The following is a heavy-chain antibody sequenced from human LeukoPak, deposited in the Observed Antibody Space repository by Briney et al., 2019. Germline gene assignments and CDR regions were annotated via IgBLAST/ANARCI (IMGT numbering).Heavy chain of an antibody. D-gene: IGHD6-19*01. CDR2: ISAYNGNT. J-gene: IGHJ4*02. Sequence: GASVKVSCKASGYTFTGYYIDWVRQAPGQGLEWMGWISAYNGNTNYAQNLQGRVTMTTDTSTTTAYMELRSLRSDDTAVYYYARVSSGHIDYWGQGTLVTVSS. CDR1: GYTFTGYY. CDR3: ARVSSGHIDY. V-gene: IGHV1-18*04.